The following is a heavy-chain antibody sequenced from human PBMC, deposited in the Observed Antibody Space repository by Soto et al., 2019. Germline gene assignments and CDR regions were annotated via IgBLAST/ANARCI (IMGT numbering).Heavy chain of an antibody. V-gene: IGHV3-49*03. Sequence: GGSLRLSCTASGFTFGDYAMSWFRQAPGKGLEWVGFIRSKAYGGTTEYAASVKGRFTISRDDSKSIAYLQMNSLKTEDTAVYYCTRSNRGVIRPNWFDPWGQGTLVTVSS. D-gene: IGHD3-10*01. CDR1: GFTFGDYA. CDR2: IRSKAYGGTT. CDR3: TRSNRGVIRPNWFDP. J-gene: IGHJ5*02.